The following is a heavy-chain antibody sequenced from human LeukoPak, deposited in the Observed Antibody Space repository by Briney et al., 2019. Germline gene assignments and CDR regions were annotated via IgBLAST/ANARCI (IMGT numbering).Heavy chain of an antibody. Sequence: ASVKVSCKASGYTFTSYAMHWVRQAPGQRLEWMGWINAGNGNTKYSQKFQGRVTITRDTSASTAYMELSSLRSEDTAVYYCARDKGGSPTVATIPSPYWGQGTLVTVSS. D-gene: IGHD5-12*01. CDR3: ARDKGGSPTVATIPSPY. CDR1: GYTFTSYA. CDR2: INAGNGNT. V-gene: IGHV1-3*01. J-gene: IGHJ4*02.